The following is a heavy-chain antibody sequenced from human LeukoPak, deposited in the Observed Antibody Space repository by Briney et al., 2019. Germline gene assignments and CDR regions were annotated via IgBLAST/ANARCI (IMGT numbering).Heavy chain of an antibody. CDR3: ASQGDSSSWYYYYYGMDV. Sequence: GGSLRLSCAASGFTFSSYGMHWVRQAPGKGLEWVAVISYDGSNKYYADSVKGRFTISRDNSKNTLYLQMNSLRAEDTAVYYCASQGDSSSWYYYYYGMDVWGQGTTVTVSS. D-gene: IGHD6-13*01. CDR2: ISYDGSNK. V-gene: IGHV3-30*03. J-gene: IGHJ6*02. CDR1: GFTFSSYG.